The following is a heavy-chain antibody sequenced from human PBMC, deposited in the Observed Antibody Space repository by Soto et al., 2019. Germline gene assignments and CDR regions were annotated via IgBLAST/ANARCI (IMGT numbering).Heavy chain of an antibody. CDR2: ISYDGSNK. D-gene: IGHD3-3*01. CDR3: ARDGSRRPDFWSGYYTGNVIENYYYYGMDV. V-gene: IGHV3-30-3*01. Sequence: GGSLRLSCAASGFTFSSYAMHWVRQAPGKGLEWVAVISYDGSNKYYADSVKGRFTISRDNSKNTLYLQMNSLRAEDTAVYYCARDGSRRPDFWSGYYTGNVIENYYYYGMDVWGQGTTVTVSS. J-gene: IGHJ6*02. CDR1: GFTFSSYA.